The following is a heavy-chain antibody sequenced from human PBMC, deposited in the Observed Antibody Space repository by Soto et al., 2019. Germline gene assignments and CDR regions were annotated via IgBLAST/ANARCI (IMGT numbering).Heavy chain of an antibody. CDR1: GYTFTRSG. D-gene: IGHD3-22*01. Sequence: ASVKVSCKASGYTFTRSGISWVRQAPGQGLEWMGWISAYNGNTNYAQKLQGRVTMTTDTSTSTAYMELRSLRSDDTAVYYCARDWYYYDSSGYPPSYWGQGTLVTVSS. CDR3: ARDWYYYDSSGYPPSY. CDR2: ISAYNGNT. J-gene: IGHJ4*02. V-gene: IGHV1-18*01.